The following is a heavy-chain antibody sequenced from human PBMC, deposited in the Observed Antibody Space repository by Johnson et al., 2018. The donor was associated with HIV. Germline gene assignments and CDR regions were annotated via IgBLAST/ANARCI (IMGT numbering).Heavy chain of an antibody. CDR3: AKVHIAARWSDAFDI. J-gene: IGHJ3*02. CDR1: GFTFDDYG. V-gene: IGHV3-74*02. D-gene: IGHD6-6*01. CDR2: INSDGSST. Sequence: VQLVESGGSVVRPGGSLRLSCAASGFTFDDYGMSWVRQAPGKGLVWVSRINSDGSSTSYADSVKGRFTISRDNAKNTLYLQMNSLRAEDTAVYYCAKVHIAARWSDAFDIWGQGTMVTVSS.